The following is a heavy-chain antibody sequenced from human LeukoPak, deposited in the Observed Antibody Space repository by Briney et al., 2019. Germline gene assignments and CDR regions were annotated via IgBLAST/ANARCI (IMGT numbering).Heavy chain of an antibody. CDR3: ASLNALPAAIGYLNFDY. Sequence: SETLSLTCTVSGGSISSSSYYWGWIRQPPGKGLEWIGNIYYSGSTYYNPSLKSRVTISVDTSKNQFSLKLSSVTAADTAVYYCASLNALPAAIGYLNFDYWGQGTLVTVSS. CDR1: GGSISSSSYY. D-gene: IGHD2-2*01. J-gene: IGHJ4*02. V-gene: IGHV4-39*01. CDR2: IYYSGST.